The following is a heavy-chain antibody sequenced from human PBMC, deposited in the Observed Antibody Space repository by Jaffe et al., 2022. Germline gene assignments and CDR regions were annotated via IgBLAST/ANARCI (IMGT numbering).Heavy chain of an antibody. CDR1: GGSISSYY. CDR2: IYYSGST. J-gene: IGHJ6*03. CDR3: ARDRGAIDLGDYYMDV. V-gene: IGHV4-59*01. Sequence: QVQLQESGPGLVKPSETLSLTCTVSGGSISSYYWSWIRQPPGKGLEWIGYIYYSGSTNYNPSLKSRVTISVDTSKNQFSLKLSSVTAADTAVYYCARDRGAIDLGDYYMDVWGKGTTVTVSS. D-gene: IGHD3-16*02.